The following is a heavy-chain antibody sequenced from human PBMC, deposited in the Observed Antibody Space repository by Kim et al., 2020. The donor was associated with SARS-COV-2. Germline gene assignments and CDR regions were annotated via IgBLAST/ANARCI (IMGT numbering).Heavy chain of an antibody. CDR2: IYYSGST. J-gene: IGHJ5*02. V-gene: IGHV4-59*01. Sequence: SETLSLTCTVSGGSISSYYWSWIRQPPGKGLEWIGYIYYSGSTNYNPSLKSRVTISVDTSKNQFSLKLSSVTAADTAVYYCARAMSYSSSWYGTYNWFDPWGQGTLVTVSS. CDR1: GGSISSYY. D-gene: IGHD6-13*01. CDR3: ARAMSYSSSWYGTYNWFDP.